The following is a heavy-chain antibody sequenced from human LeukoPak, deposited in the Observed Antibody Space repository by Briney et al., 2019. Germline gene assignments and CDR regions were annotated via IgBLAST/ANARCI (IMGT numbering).Heavy chain of an antibody. D-gene: IGHD3-22*01. V-gene: IGHV1-69*04. J-gene: IGHJ3*02. Sequence: VASVKVSRKASGGTFSSYAISWVRQAPGQGLEWMGRIIPILGIANYAQKFQGRVTITADKSTSTAYMELSSLRSEDTAVYYCASRAEYYDSSGYYAQGAFDIWGQGTMVTVSS. CDR2: IIPILGIA. CDR3: ASRAEYYDSSGYYAQGAFDI. CDR1: GGTFSSYA.